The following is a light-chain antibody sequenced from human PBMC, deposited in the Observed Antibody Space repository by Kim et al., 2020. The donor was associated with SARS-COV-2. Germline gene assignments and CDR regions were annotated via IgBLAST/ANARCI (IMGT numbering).Light chain of an antibody. Sequence: SASVGDRVTITCRASQIIHTFLAWFQQKPGQAPKSLIYAASNLHSGVPARFSGSGSGTDFTLTISSLHPEDFAIYYCQQYNRYPYTFGQGTRLAI. CDR1: QIIHTF. J-gene: IGKJ2*01. CDR2: AAS. V-gene: IGKV1-16*01. CDR3: QQYNRYPYT.